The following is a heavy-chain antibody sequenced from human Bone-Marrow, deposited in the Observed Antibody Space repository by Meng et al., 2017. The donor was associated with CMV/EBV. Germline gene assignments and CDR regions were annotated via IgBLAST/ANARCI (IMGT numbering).Heavy chain of an antibody. J-gene: IGHJ4*02. CDR3: ANFWSGY. CDR1: GFTFSSYD. Sequence: GESLKISCAACGFTFSSYDMHWVRQATGKGLEWVSAIGTAGDTYYPGSVKGQFTISRENAKNSLYLQMNSLRAGDTAVYYCANFWSGYWGQGTLVTVSS. CDR2: IGTAGDT. D-gene: IGHD3-3*01. V-gene: IGHV3-13*03.